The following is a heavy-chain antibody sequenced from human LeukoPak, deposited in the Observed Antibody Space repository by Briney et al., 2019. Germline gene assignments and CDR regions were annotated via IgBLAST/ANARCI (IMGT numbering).Heavy chain of an antibody. D-gene: IGHD3-9*01. J-gene: IGHJ4*02. V-gene: IGHV1-8*01. CDR2: MNPNSGNT. CDR1: GYTFTSYD. CDR3: ARAGWRYFDWKTYCFDY. Sequence: GASVKVSCKASGYTFTSYDINWVRQATGQGLEWMGWMNPNSGNTGYAQKFQGRVTMTRNTSISTAYMELSSLRSEDTAVYYCARAGWRYFDWKTYCFDYWGQGTLVTVSS.